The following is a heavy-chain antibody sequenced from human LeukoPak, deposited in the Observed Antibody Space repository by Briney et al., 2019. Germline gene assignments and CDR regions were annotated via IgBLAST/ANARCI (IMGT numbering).Heavy chain of an antibody. V-gene: IGHV4-39*01. CDR2: IYYSGST. D-gene: IGHD6-13*01. CDR3: AADAAAGTRRVDY. CDR1: GGSISSSSYY. J-gene: IGHJ4*02. Sequence: SETLSLTCTVSGGSISSSSYYWGWIRQPPGTGLEWIGSIYYSGSTYYNPSLKSRVTISVDTSKNQFSLKLSSVTAADTAVYYCAADAAAGTRRVDYWGQGTLVTVSS.